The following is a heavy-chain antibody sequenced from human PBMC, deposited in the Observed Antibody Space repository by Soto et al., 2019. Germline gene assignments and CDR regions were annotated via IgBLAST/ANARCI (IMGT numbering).Heavy chain of an antibody. CDR1: GGSISGSSYG. CDR2: FYHGGST. Sequence: SETLSLTCTVSGGSISGSSYGWGWIRQPPGKGLEWIGGFYHGGSTHYNPSLESRVTISVETSKNQFSLKLRSVTAADTALYYCARPSAGAVAGPMFDYWGQGALVTVSS. V-gene: IGHV4-39*01. D-gene: IGHD6-19*01. J-gene: IGHJ4*02. CDR3: ARPSAGAVAGPMFDY.